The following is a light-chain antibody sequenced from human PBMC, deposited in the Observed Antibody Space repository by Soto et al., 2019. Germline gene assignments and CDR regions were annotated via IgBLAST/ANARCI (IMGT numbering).Light chain of an antibody. Sequence: QSALTQPASVSGSPGQSITISCTGTSSDVGGYNYVSGYQQHPGKAPKLMIYDVSNRPSGVSNRFSGSKSGNTASLTISGLQAEDEADYYCSSYTSSSTLDYVFGTGTKVTVL. V-gene: IGLV2-14*01. CDR1: SSDVGGYNY. CDR3: SSYTSSSTLDYV. CDR2: DVS. J-gene: IGLJ1*01.